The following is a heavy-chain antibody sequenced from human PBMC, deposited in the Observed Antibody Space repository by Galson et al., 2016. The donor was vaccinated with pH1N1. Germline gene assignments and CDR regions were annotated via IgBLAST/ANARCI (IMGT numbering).Heavy chain of an antibody. CDR1: GFTFNKYG. CDR2: ISYDGSNK. D-gene: IGHD6-13*01. Sequence: LRLSCAASGFTFNKYGMHWVRQAPGKGLEWVAVISYDGSNKYYADSVKGRFTISRDDSKNMLYLQMNSLRAEDTAVYYCAKVVRGSSWPSFDYWGQGTLATVSS. CDR3: AKVVRGSSWPSFDY. V-gene: IGHV3-30*18. J-gene: IGHJ4*02.